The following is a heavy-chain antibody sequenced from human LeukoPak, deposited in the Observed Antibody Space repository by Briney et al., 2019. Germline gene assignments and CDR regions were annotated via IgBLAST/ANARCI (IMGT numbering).Heavy chain of an antibody. D-gene: IGHD3-16*01. J-gene: IGHJ4*02. CDR3: ARYDPNRDYFDY. V-gene: IGHV3-30*14. Sequence: PGGSLRLSCAASGFTVSINYMGWVRQAPGKGLEWVAVISYDGSNKYYADSVKGRFTISRDNSKNTLYLQMNSLRAEDTAVYYCARYDPNRDYFDYWGQGTLVTVSS. CDR1: GFTVSINY. CDR2: ISYDGSNK.